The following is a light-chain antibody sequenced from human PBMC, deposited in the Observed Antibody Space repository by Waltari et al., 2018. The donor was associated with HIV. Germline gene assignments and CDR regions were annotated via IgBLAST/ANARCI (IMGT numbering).Light chain of an antibody. CDR1: SSNLGAGYT. CDR3: QSYDSSLSGYV. CDR2: RNT. J-gene: IGLJ1*01. V-gene: IGLV1-40*01. Sequence: QSVLTQPPSVSGAPGQRVTISCTGSSSNLGAGYTVSWYRQLPGTAPKLLIYRNTNRPAGVPDRFAGSKSGTSASLAITGLQADDEADYYCQSYDSSLSGYVFGTGTKVTVL.